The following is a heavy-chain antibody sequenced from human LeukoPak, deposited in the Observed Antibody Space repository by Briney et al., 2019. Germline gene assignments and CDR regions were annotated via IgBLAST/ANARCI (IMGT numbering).Heavy chain of an antibody. CDR1: GYCVNYDY. CDR3: ARVDPNGYSDY. J-gene: IGHJ4*02. Sequence: PSETLSLTCTVSGYCVNYDYWSWIRQPPGKGLQWIGYIYNSGTIYNPSLKNRVTISLDTSRNQFSLKVSSVSAADTAVYYCARVDPNGYSDYWGQGILVTVSS. CDR2: IYNSGT. V-gene: IGHV4-59*02. D-gene: IGHD2-8*01.